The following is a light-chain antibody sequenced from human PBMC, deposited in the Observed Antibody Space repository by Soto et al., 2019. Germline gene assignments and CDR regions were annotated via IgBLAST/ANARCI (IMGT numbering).Light chain of an antibody. Sequence: DIQMTQSPSTMSASVGDRVTITCRASQGISHYLAWFQQRPGKVPKRLIYGAYTLESGVPSRFSGSGSGTEFTLTISSLQPEDFATYYCQQYNSYWWTFGQGTKVEIK. CDR2: GAY. CDR1: QGISHY. J-gene: IGKJ1*01. V-gene: IGKV1-17*03. CDR3: QQYNSYWWT.